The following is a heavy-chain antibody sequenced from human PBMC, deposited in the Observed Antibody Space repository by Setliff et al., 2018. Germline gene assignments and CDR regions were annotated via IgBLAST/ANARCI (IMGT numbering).Heavy chain of an antibody. CDR1: GGSISSASYF. D-gene: IGHD1-1*01. J-gene: IGHJ4*02. V-gene: IGHV4-39*01. Sequence: LSLTCTVSGGSISSASYFWGWIRQPPGKGLEWIGRIYYNGNTYYNASLKSRLTISVDTSKSQFSLRLNSVTAADTAVYYCARTGTKRYFDYWGQGALVTVSS. CDR2: IYYNGNT. CDR3: ARTGTKRYFDY.